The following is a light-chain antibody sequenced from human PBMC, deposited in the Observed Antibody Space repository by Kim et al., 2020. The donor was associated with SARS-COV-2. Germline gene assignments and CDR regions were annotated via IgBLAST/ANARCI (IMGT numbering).Light chain of an antibody. V-gene: IGLV8-61*01. J-gene: IGLJ2*01. CDR1: SGSVSISSY. Sequence: QTVVTQEPSFSVSPGGTVTLTCGLSSGSVSISSYPSWYQQTPGQAPRTLIYNTDTRSSGVPDRFSGSILGNKAALTITGAQADDESDYYCVLYMGSGISVFGGGTQLTVL. CDR3: VLYMGSGISV. CDR2: NTD.